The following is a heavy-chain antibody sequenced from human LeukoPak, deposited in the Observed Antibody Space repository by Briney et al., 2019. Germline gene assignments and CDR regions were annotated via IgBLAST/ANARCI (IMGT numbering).Heavy chain of an antibody. D-gene: IGHD3-22*01. CDR1: VFSLSTSGVG. V-gene: IGHV2-5*02. CDR3: AHCMDYFDNSGYYTFDY. J-gene: IGHJ4*02. CDR2: ISWDDDK. Sequence: SGPTLVKPTQTLTVTCTFSVFSLSTSGVGVGWIRQPPGKPLEWLALISWDDDKRYNPYLKNRLTIAKDTSKNQVVLTLTNMDPVDTATYYCAHCMDYFDNSGYYTFDYWGLGTPVTVSS.